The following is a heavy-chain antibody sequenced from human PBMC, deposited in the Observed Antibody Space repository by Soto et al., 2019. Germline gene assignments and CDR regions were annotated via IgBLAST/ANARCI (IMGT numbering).Heavy chain of an antibody. CDR3: ASCASTACYPPWGLRFFDL. D-gene: IGHD2-21*01. V-gene: IGHV4-38-2*01. Sequence: YETLSLTGAVSSFCISSGYYWGWVRQPPGKGLEWIGSIYHSGTTNYSPSLKSRVTISIDTSKNQFSLTLRSVTAADAAVYYCASCASTACYPPWGLRFFDLWDQGPLGTVST. CDR2: IYHSGTT. J-gene: IGHJ4*02. CDR1: SFCISSGYY.